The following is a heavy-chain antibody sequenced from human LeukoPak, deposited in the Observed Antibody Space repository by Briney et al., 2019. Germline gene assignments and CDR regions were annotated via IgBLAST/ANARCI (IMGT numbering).Heavy chain of an antibody. CDR1: GGSISSYY. CDR3: ARGRGYSYGYYFDY. Sequence: PSETLSLTCTVSGGSISSYYWSWIRQPPGKGLEYIGYVYYSGSTNCNPSLKSRVTMAVDTSKNQFSLRLSSVTAADTAVYYCARGRGYSYGYYFDYWGQGTPVTVSS. V-gene: IGHV4-59*01. CDR2: VYYSGST. D-gene: IGHD5-18*01. J-gene: IGHJ4*02.